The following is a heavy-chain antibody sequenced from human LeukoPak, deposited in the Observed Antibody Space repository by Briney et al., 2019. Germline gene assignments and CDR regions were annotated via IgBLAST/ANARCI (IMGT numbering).Heavy chain of an antibody. D-gene: IGHD6-19*01. J-gene: IGHJ4*02. CDR3: AKGPYSSGWYGDY. CDR1: GFTFSSYA. V-gene: IGHV3-23*01. CDR2: ISGSGGST. Sequence: GGSLRLSCVASGFTFSSYAMSWVRQAPGKGLEWVSAISGSGGSTYYADSVKGRFTISRDNSKNTLYLQMNSLRAEDTAVYYCAKGPYSSGWYGDYWGQGTLVTVSS.